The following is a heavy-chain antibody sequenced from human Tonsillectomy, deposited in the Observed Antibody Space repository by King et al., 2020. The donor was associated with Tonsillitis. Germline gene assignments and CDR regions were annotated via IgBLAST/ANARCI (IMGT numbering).Heavy chain of an antibody. Sequence: VQLVESGGGVVQPGRSLRLSCAASGFTFSSYPMHWVRQAPGKGLEWVAVISYDGSTKYYADSVKGQFTISRDNSTNTLFLQINSRRGEDTAVYYCARDRLALSSSGADGMDVWGQGTTVTVSS. J-gene: IGHJ6*02. D-gene: IGHD3-10*01. CDR3: ARDRLALSSSGADGMDV. CDR2: ISYDGSTK. CDR1: GFTFSSYP. V-gene: IGHV3-30*04.